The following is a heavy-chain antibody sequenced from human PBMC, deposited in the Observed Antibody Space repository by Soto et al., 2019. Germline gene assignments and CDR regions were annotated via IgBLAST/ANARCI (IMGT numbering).Heavy chain of an antibody. CDR2: ISSSSSYT. CDR1: GFTFSDYY. D-gene: IGHD2-15*01. Sequence: QVQLVESGGGLVKPGGSLRLSCAASGFTFSDYYMSWIRQAPGKGLEWVSYISSSSSYTNYADSVKGRFTISRDNAKNSLYLQMNSLRAEDTAVYYCARDRGGHAPMSDAFDIWGQGTMVTVSS. CDR3: ARDRGGHAPMSDAFDI. V-gene: IGHV3-11*06. J-gene: IGHJ3*02.